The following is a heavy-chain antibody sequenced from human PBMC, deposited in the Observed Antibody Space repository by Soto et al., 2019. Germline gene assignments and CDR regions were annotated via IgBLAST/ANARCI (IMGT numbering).Heavy chain of an antibody. Sequence: SETLSLTCTVSGDSISTDYWSWIRQSPGKGLEWIGFIYYGGSTNYNPSLKSRVTMTRDTSTSTVYMELSSLRSEDTAMYYCARTDSGSFYYWGQGTQVTVSS. CDR1: GDSISTDY. CDR3: ARTDSGSFYY. D-gene: IGHD1-26*01. V-gene: IGHV4-59*01. J-gene: IGHJ4*02. CDR2: IYYGGST.